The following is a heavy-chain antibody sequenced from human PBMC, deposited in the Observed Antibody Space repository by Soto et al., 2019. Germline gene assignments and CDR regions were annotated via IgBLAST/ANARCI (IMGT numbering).Heavy chain of an antibody. CDR2: INSDGSST. Sequence: PGGSLRLSCAASGFTFSSYWMHWVRQAPGKGLVWVSRINSDGSSTSYADSVKGRFTISRDNAKNTLYLQMNSLRAEDTAVYYCARESRMLLRFLEWSYGMDVWGQGTTVTVSS. D-gene: IGHD3-3*01. V-gene: IGHV3-74*01. CDR1: GFTFSSYW. CDR3: ARESRMLLRFLEWSYGMDV. J-gene: IGHJ6*02.